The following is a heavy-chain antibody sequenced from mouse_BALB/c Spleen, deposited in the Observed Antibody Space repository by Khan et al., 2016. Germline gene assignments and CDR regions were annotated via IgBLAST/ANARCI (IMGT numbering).Heavy chain of an antibody. Sequence: QVQLKESGPGLVAPSQSLSITCTVSGFSLTSYGVHWVRQPPGKGLEWLVVIWSDGSTTYNSALKSRLSISKDNSKSQVFLKMNSRQTDDRAMYYCARRDDGGGAMDYWGQGTSVTVSS. D-gene: IGHD2-3*01. J-gene: IGHJ4*01. CDR3: ARRDDGGGAMDY. CDR2: IWSDGST. V-gene: IGHV2-6*02. CDR1: GFSLTSYG.